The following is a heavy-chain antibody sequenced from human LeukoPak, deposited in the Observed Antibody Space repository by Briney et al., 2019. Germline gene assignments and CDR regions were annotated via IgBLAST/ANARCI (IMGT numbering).Heavy chain of an antibody. CDR3: ARSSGWSRYYFDY. V-gene: IGHV4-4*02. CDR1: GGSISSSNW. CDR2: IYHSGST. D-gene: IGHD6-19*01. Sequence: PSGTLSLTCAVSGGSISSSNWWSWVRQPPGKGLEWIGEIYHSGSTNYNPSLKSRVTISVDKSKNQFSLKLSSVTAADTAVYYCARSSGWSRYYFDYWGQGTLVTVSS. J-gene: IGHJ4*02.